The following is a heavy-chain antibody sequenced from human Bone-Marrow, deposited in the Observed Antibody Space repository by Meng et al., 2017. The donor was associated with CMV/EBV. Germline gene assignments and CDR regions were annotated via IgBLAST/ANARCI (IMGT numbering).Heavy chain of an antibody. J-gene: IGHJ3*02. CDR1: GGTFSSYA. V-gene: IGHV1-69*05. CDR3: ARGRVGATRRAFDI. Sequence: SVKVSCKASGGTFSSYAISWVRQASGQGLEWMGGIIPIFGTANYAQKFQGRVTITTDESTSTAYMELSSLRSEDTAVYYCARGRVGATRRAFDIWGQGTMVTFSS. D-gene: IGHD1-26*01. CDR2: IIPIFGTA.